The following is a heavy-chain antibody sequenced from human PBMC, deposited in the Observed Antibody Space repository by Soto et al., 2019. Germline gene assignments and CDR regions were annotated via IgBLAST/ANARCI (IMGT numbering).Heavy chain of an antibody. CDR1: GFSLSTSGVG. CDR3: AHSTRATGYRLIQTKFDY. J-gene: IGHJ4*02. Sequence: SGPTLVNPTQTLTLTCTFSGFSLSTSGVGVGWIRQPPGKALEWLALIYWDDDKRYSPSLKSRLTITKDTSKNQVVLTMTNMDPVDTATYYCAHSTRATGYRLIQTKFDYWGQGTLVTVSS. V-gene: IGHV2-5*02. D-gene: IGHD5-12*01. CDR2: IYWDDDK.